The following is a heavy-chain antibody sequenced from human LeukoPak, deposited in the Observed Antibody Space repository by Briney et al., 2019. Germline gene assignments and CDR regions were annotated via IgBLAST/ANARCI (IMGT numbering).Heavy chain of an antibody. D-gene: IGHD3-3*01. V-gene: IGHV3-23*01. CDR1: GFTFRSYA. CDR2: ISGSGVST. CDR3: AMAYDFWSGSLT. Sequence: GGALRLSCAASGFTFRSYAMSWVRQAPGEGLEGVSAISGSGVSTYYADSVKGRFTISRDNSKNTLYLQMNSLRAEDTAVYYCAMAYDFWSGSLTWGQGTLVTVSS. J-gene: IGHJ5*02.